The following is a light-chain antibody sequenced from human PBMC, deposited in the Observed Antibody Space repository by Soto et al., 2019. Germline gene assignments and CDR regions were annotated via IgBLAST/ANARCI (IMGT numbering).Light chain of an antibody. CDR2: DAS. Sequence: DVQMTQSPSTLSASVGDRVTITCRASQSISSWLAWYKQKPGRAPNLLIYDASTLQSGVSSRFSGSRSGTEFTLTINRLQPDDFATYYCQETFGIFPWTFGQGTKVDIK. CDR3: QETFGIFPWT. CDR1: QSISSW. V-gene: IGKV1-5*01. J-gene: IGKJ1*01.